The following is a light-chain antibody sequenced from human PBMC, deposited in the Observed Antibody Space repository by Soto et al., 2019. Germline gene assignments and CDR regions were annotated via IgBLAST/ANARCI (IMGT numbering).Light chain of an antibody. CDR3: QLYGSFVTWT. CDR2: ASS. Sequence: EVVLTQSPGTVSLSPGEGVTLSCRASQSVTSSYLAWYQQKPGQAPRLLMYASSSSATGIPDSFSGSGSGTDFTLSISRLQSQDFVVYYCQLYGSFVTWTFGQGTKVEIK. J-gene: IGKJ1*01. CDR1: QSVTSSY. V-gene: IGKV3-20*01.